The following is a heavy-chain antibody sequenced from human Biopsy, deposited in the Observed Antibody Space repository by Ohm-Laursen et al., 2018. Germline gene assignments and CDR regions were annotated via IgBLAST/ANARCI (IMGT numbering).Heavy chain of an antibody. J-gene: IGHJ4*02. CDR2: IYSGDST. D-gene: IGHD6-25*01. CDR1: GSVVSGTQ. CDR3: ARATYSSGHKIDS. Sequence: SLRLPCSASGSVVSGTQMSWVRQAPRKGLEWVSVIYSGDSTYYADSVKGRFTISRDESKNTLYLQMNRLRAEDTAVYHCARATYSSGHKIDSWGQGTLVTASS. V-gene: IGHV3-53*01.